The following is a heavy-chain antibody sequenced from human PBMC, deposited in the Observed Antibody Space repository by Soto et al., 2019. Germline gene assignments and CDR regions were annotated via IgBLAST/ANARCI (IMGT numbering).Heavy chain of an antibody. J-gene: IGHJ4*02. CDR2: ISSSSSYI. CDR1: GFTFSSYS. CDR3: ARAAYDSSGYYLDY. D-gene: IGHD3-22*01. V-gene: IGHV3-21*01. Sequence: EVQLVESGGGLVKPGGSLRLSCAASGFTFSSYSMNWVRQAPGKGLEWVSSISSSSSYIYYADSVKGRFTISRDNAKNSLYLQMNSLRAEDSAVYYCARAAYDSSGYYLDYWGQGTLVTVSS.